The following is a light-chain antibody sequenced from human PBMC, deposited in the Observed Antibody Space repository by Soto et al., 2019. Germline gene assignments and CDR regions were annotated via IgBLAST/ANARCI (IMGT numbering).Light chain of an antibody. CDR3: QSYDSSLV. CDR1: SSNIGAGYD. J-gene: IGLJ2*01. CDR2: GNS. Sequence: QAVVTQPPLVSGAPGQRVTISCTGSSSNIGAGYDVHWYQQLPGTAPKLLIYGNSNRPSGVPDRFSGSKSGTSASLAITGLQAEDEADYYCQSYDSSLVFGGGTQLTVL. V-gene: IGLV1-40*01.